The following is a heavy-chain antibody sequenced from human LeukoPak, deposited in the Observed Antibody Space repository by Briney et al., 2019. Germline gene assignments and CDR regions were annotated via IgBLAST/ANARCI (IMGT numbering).Heavy chain of an antibody. CDR3: ARVPVTSYYFDY. Sequence: GGSLRLSCAASGFTFSSYTMNWVRQAPGKGLEWVSYISSSSNTIYYADSVKGRFTISRDNAKNSLYLQMNSLRVEDPAVYYCARVPVTSYYFDYWGQGTLVTVSS. CDR1: GFTFSSYT. D-gene: IGHD4-11*01. V-gene: IGHV3-48*01. J-gene: IGHJ4*02. CDR2: ISSSSNTI.